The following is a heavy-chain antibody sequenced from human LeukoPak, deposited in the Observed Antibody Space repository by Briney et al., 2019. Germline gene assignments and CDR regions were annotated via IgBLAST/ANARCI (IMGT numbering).Heavy chain of an antibody. Sequence: PSETLSLTCAVSGGSIVSSDWWSWVRRPPGKGLEWIGEIYHSGITNYNPSLKSRLTISVDKSKNQFSLMLTSVTAADTAVYYCAREEGSSGWWAQYHWGQGTLVTVSS. J-gene: IGHJ5*02. V-gene: IGHV4-4*02. CDR2: IYHSGIT. D-gene: IGHD6-19*01. CDR1: GGSIVSSDW. CDR3: AREEGSSGWWAQYH.